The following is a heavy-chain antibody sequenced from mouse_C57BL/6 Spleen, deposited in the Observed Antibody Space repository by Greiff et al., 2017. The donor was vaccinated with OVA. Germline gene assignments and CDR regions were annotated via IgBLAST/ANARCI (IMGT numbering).Heavy chain of an antibody. J-gene: IGHJ4*01. CDR1: GFNIKDDY. V-gene: IGHV14-4*01. Sequence: VQLKESGAELVRPGASVKLSCTASGFNIKDDYMHWVKQRPEQGLEWIGWIDPENGDTEYASKFQGKATITADTSSTTAYLQLSSLTSEDTAVYYCTGNYDAMDYWGQGTSVTVSS. CDR3: TGNYDAMDY. D-gene: IGHD2-1*01. CDR2: IDPENGDT.